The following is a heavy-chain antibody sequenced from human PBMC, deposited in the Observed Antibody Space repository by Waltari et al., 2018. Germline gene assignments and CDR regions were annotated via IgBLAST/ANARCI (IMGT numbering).Heavy chain of an antibody. D-gene: IGHD3-22*01. V-gene: IGHV4-39*07. Sequence: QLQLQESGPGLVKPSETLSPTCTVSGCLISSSSYYWGWIRQPPGKGLEWIGSIYYRGYTDDVLARKSRVTISVDTSKNQFILKLSSVTAADTAVYYCARVPVSGLAEMDYWGQGTLVTVSS. J-gene: IGHJ4*02. CDR2: IYYRGYT. CDR3: ARVPVSGLAEMDY. CDR1: GCLISSSSYY.